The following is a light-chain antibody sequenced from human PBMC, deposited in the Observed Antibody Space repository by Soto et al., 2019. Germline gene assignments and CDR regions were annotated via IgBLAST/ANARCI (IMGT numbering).Light chain of an antibody. CDR2: AAS. V-gene: IGKV1-39*01. Sequence: DIQMTQSPSSLSASVGDRVTITCRTSQNIISNLNWYQQKPGKAPKPLIYAASNLQSEVPSRFSGSGSGTDFTLTISSLEPEDFATYFCQQTYILPRTFGQGTKVEIK. J-gene: IGKJ1*01. CDR1: QNIISN. CDR3: QQTYILPRT.